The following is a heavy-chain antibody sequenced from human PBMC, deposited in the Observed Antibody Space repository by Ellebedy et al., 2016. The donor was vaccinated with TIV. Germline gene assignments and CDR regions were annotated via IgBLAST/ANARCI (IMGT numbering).Heavy chain of an antibody. V-gene: IGHV4-34*01. J-gene: IGHJ4*02. CDR2: INHSGST. CDR1: GGSFSDYY. CDR3: ARDAPVTTGRVRDYFDY. Sequence: SETLSLXCAVYGGSFSDYYWSWIRQPPGKGLEWIGEINHSGSTNYNPSLRSRVSISVDTSKNQFSLKLTSVTAADTAVYYCARDAPVTTGRVRDYFDYWGQGALVTVSS. D-gene: IGHD4-17*01.